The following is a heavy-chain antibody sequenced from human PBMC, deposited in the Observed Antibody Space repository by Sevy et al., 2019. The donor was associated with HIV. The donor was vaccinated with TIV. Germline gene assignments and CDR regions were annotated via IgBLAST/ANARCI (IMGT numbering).Heavy chain of an antibody. CDR2: IYYSGST. Sequence: SETLSLTCTVSGDSISSNYWNWIRQPPGKGLEWIGYIYYSGSTNYNPSLKSRVTISVDTSKNQLSLRLSSVTAADTAVYYCARQSVTYDILTGWNYYGVDVWGQGTTVTVSS. D-gene: IGHD3-9*01. CDR3: ARQSVTYDILTGWNYYGVDV. CDR1: GDSISSNY. V-gene: IGHV4-59*08. J-gene: IGHJ6*02.